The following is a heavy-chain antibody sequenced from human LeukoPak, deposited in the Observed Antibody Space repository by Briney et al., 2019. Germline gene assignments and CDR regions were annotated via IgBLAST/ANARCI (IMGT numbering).Heavy chain of an antibody. J-gene: IGHJ4*02. Sequence: ASVEVSCKASGGTFSSYAISWVRQAPGQGLEWMGGIIPIFGTANYAQKFQGRVTITADESTGTAYMELSSLRSEDTAVYYCATSSGWPDNFDYWGQGTLVTVSS. CDR2: IIPIFGTA. CDR3: ATSSGWPDNFDY. D-gene: IGHD6-19*01. V-gene: IGHV1-69*13. CDR1: GGTFSSYA.